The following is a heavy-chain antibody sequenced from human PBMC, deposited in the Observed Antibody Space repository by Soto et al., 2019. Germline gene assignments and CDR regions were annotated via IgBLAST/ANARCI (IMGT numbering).Heavy chain of an antibody. J-gene: IGHJ5*02. V-gene: IGHV1-18*04. CDR2: ISAYNGNT. CDR1: GYTFTSYG. D-gene: IGHD1-7*01. Sequence: QVQLVQSGAEVKKPGASVRVSCKASGYTFTSYGISWVRQAPGQGLEWMGWISAYNGNTNYAQKLQGRVTMTTDTSTSTAYMELRSLRSDDTAVYYCAAGGSYNWNYGWPNWFDHWGQGTLVTVSS. CDR3: AAGGSYNWNYGWPNWFDH.